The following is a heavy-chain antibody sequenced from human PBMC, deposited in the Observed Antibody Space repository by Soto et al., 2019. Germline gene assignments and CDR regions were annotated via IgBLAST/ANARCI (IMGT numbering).Heavy chain of an antibody. D-gene: IGHD2-2*01. Sequence: QVQLQESGPGLVKPSQTLSLTCTVSGGSISSGGYYWSWIRQHPGKGLEWIGYIYYSGSTNYNPSLKSRVTISVDTSKNQFSLKLSSVTAVDTAVYYCARGYCSSTSCFDPWGQGTLVTVSS. J-gene: IGHJ5*02. CDR2: IYYSGST. CDR3: ARGYCSSTSCFDP. V-gene: IGHV4-31*03. CDR1: GGSISSGGYY.